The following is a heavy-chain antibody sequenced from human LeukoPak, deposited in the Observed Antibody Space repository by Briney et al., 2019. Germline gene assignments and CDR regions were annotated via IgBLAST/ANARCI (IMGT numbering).Heavy chain of an antibody. D-gene: IGHD4-17*01. Sequence: GGSLRLSCAASGFTFSTYAMSWVRQAPGKGLEWVSGISGSGGSTYYADSVKGRFTISRDNSKNTLYLEMNSLRAEDTAVYSCEKEPAVTTYFDYSGDGTLVTVSS. V-gene: IGHV3-23*01. CDR2: ISGSGGST. J-gene: IGHJ4*01. CDR1: GFTFSTYA. CDR3: EKEPAVTTYFDY.